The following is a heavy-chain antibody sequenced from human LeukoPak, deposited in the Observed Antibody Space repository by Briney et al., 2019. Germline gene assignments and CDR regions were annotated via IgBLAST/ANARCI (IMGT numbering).Heavy chain of an antibody. D-gene: IGHD5-18*01. CDR2: ISSSSSII. Sequence: GGSLRLSCAATGFTFSSYEMHWVRQAPGKWLEWISYISSSSSIIYYAASVKGRFTISRDNGKNSLYLQMNSLRAEDTAVYYCARVHYNTAMVDIDYWGQGTLVTVSS. J-gene: IGHJ4*02. CDR1: GFTFSSYE. CDR3: ARVHYNTAMVDIDY. V-gene: IGHV3-48*03.